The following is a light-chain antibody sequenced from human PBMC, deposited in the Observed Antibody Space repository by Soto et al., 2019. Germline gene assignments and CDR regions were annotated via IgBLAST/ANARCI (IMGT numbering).Light chain of an antibody. Sequence: QSALTQPASVSGSPGQSITISCTGTSSDVGAYDYVSWNQQHPDKAPKLMIYEVSNRPSGVSNRFSGSKSVNTATLSISGLQAEDEADYYCCSYTSSSTRVFGTGTKLTVL. V-gene: IGLV2-14*03. J-gene: IGLJ1*01. CDR1: SSDVGAYDY. CDR3: CSYTSSSTRV. CDR2: EVS.